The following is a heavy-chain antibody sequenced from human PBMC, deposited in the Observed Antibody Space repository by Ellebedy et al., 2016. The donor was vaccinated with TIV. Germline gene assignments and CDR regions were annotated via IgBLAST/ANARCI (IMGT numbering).Heavy chain of an antibody. J-gene: IGHJ3*02. V-gene: IGHV1-8*01. CDR3: ARGGHYYDSSGYLNMAFDI. CDR2: MNPNSGNT. Sequence: ASVKVSCKASGYTFTSYDINWVRQATGQGLEWMGWMNPNSGNTGYAQKFQGRVTMTRNTSITTAYMELSSLRSEETAVYYCARGGHYYDSSGYLNMAFDIWGQGTMVTVSS. D-gene: IGHD3-22*01. CDR1: GYTFTSYD.